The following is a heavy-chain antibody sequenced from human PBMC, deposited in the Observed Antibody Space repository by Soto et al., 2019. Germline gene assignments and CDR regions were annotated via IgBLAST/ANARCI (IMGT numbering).Heavy chain of an antibody. CDR2: THHSGYI. CDR1: SAPITKYY. V-gene: IGHV4-59*12. J-gene: IGHJ3*02. D-gene: IGHD3-3*01. Sequence: SETLSLTCTVSSAPITKYYWGWVRQAPGRGLEWIGFTHHSGYISYSPSLKSRVTMSVDPSKNQVSLKLTSVTAADTAVYYCARFGNTFWSGYYPAGAFDIWGQGTMVTVSS. CDR3: ARFGNTFWSGYYPAGAFDI.